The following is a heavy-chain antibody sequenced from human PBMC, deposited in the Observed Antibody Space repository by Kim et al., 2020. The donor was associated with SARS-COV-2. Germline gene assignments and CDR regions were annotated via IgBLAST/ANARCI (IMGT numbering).Heavy chain of an antibody. D-gene: IGHD3-9*01. CDR2: IKQDGSEK. CDR3: ARDLGWRYDILTGYDY. CDR1: GFTFSSYW. V-gene: IGHV3-7*01. J-gene: IGHJ4*02. Sequence: GGSLRLSCAASGFTFSSYWMSWVRQAPGKGLEWVANIKQDGSEKYYVDSVKGRFTISRDNAKNSLYLQMNSLRAEDTAVYYCARDLGWRYDILTGYDYWGQGTLVTVSS.